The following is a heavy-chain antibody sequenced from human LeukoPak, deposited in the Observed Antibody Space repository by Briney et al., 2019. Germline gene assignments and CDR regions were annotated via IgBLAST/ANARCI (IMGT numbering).Heavy chain of an antibody. J-gene: IGHJ4*02. CDR2: ISGSGGST. D-gene: IGHD3-3*01. CDR1: GFTFSSYA. V-gene: IGHV3-23*01. Sequence: GGSLRLSCAASGFTFSSYAMSWVRQAPGKGLEWVSAISGSGGSTYYADSVKGRFTISRDNSKNTLYLQMNSLRAEDTAVYYCAKDETELRFLEWLLPDWGQRTLVTVSS. CDR3: AKDETELRFLEWLLPD.